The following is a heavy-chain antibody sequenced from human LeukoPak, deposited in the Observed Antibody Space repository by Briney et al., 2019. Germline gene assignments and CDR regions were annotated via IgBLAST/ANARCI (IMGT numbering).Heavy chain of an antibody. V-gene: IGHV4-34*01. CDR3: ARGPRGDDYDSSGYYYLHFDY. CDR1: GGSFSGYY. Sequence: KPSETLSLTCAVYGGSFSGYYWSWIRQPPGKGLEWIGEINHSGSTNYNPSLKSRVTISVDTSKNQFPLKLSSVTAADTAVYYCARGPRGDDYDSSGYYYLHFDYWGQGTLVTVSS. J-gene: IGHJ4*02. D-gene: IGHD3-22*01. CDR2: INHSGST.